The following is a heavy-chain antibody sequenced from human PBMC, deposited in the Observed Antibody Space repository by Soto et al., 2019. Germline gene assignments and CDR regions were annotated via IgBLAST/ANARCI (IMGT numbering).Heavy chain of an antibody. Sequence: QVQLVQSGAEVKKPGSSVKVSCKASGGTFSSYTISWVRQAPGQGLEWMGRIIPILGIANYAQKFQGRVTITAEKSTSTAYMELSSLRSEDTAVYYCARSRLKNYYGSGSPNYGMDVWGQGTTVTVSS. CDR1: GGTFSSYT. D-gene: IGHD3-10*01. V-gene: IGHV1-69*02. CDR2: IIPILGIA. J-gene: IGHJ6*02. CDR3: ARSRLKNYYGSGSPNYGMDV.